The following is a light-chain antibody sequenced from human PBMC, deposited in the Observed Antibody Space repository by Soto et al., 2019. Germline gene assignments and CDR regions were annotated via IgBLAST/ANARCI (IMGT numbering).Light chain of an antibody. Sequence: DIQMTQSLSSLSASVGDRVTITCRASQSISSYLNWYQQKPGKAPKLLIYAASSLQSGVPSRFSGSGSGTDFTLTISSLHPEDFATYYCQQSYSTPRTLGQGTKVDIK. V-gene: IGKV1-39*01. CDR3: QQSYSTPRT. CDR2: AAS. J-gene: IGKJ1*01. CDR1: QSISSY.